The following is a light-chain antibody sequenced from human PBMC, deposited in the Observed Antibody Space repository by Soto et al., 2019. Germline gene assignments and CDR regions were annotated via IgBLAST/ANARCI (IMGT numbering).Light chain of an antibody. J-gene: IGKJ1*01. CDR3: QQTLSFPPT. CDR2: TGS. CDR1: QAIDSW. V-gene: IGKV1-12*01. Sequence: DIQMTQSPSSVSASVGDRVTITFRASQAIDSWLACYQQKPGEAPKLLIFTGSLLHSGVPPRFSGSGSGTDFTLTISSLQPEDFATYYCQQTLSFPPTFGQGTKV.